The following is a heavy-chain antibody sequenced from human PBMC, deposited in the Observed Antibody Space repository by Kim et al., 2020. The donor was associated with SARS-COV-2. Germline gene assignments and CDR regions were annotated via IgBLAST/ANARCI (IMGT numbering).Heavy chain of an antibody. V-gene: IGHV4-39*01. CDR2: RYYSGST. CDR1: GGSISSSSYY. D-gene: IGHD3-22*01. J-gene: IGHJ5*02. Sequence: SETLSLTCTVSGGSISSSSYYWGWIRQPPGKGLEWIGSRYYSGSTYYNPSLKSRVTISVDTSKNQFSLKLSSVTAADTAVYYCARHYDSSGFYYATAPYWFDPWGQGTLVTVSS. CDR3: ARHYDSSGFYYATAPYWFDP.